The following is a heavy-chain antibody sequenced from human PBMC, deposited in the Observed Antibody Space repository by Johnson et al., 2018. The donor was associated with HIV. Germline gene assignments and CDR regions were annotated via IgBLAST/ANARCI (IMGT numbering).Heavy chain of an antibody. V-gene: IGHV3-11*04. CDR3: VRVPVVIGGVRKAFDI. CDR2: ISKSGSTI. D-gene: IGHD3-16*01. CDR1: GFTFSDYY. Sequence: QVQLVESGGGLVKPGGSLRLSCAASGFTFSDYYMTWIRQAPGKGLEWISYISKSGSTIYYADSVKGRFTISRDNSKNTLYLQMNSLRADDTAVYYCVRVPVVIGGVRKAFDIWDQGTMVTVSS. J-gene: IGHJ3*02.